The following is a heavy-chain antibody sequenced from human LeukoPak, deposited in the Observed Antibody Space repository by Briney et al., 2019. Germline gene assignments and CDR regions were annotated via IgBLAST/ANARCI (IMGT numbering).Heavy chain of an antibody. CDR2: INHSGST. CDR3: ARGRLAVRGSYLDY. J-gene: IGHJ4*02. D-gene: IGHD1-26*01. Sequence: SETLSLTCAVYGGSFSGYYWSWIRQPSGKGLEWIGEINHSGSTNYNPSLMSRVTISVDTSKNQFSLKLSSVTAADTAVYYCARGRLAVRGSYLDYWGQGTLVTVSS. V-gene: IGHV4-34*01. CDR1: GGSFSGYY.